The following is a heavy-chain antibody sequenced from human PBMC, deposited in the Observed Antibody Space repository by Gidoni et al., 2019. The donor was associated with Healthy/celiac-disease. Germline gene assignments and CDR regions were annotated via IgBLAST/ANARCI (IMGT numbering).Heavy chain of an antibody. J-gene: IGHJ4*02. CDR3: ARFVSRVAVAGNIEYYFDY. V-gene: IGHV4-39*01. CDR1: GGSISSSSYY. D-gene: IGHD6-19*01. Sequence: QLQLQESGPGLVKPSETLSLPCTVSGGSISSSSYYWGWIRQPPGKGLEWIGSIYYSGSTYYNPSPKSRVTISVDTSKIQFSLKLSSVTAADTAVYYCARFVSRVAVAGNIEYYFDYWGQGTLVTVSS. CDR2: IYYSGST.